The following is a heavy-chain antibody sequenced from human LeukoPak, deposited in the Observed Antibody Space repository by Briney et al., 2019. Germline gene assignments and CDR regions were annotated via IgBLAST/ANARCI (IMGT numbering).Heavy chain of an antibody. Sequence: GASAKVSCKASGYTFTSYDINWVRQATGQGLEWMGWMNPNSGNTDYAQKVQGRVTMTTDTSTSTAYMELRNLRSDDTAVYYCARDRLLGQQLVPSFDYWGQGTLVTVSS. CDR1: GYTFTSYD. V-gene: IGHV1-8*01. CDR3: ARDRLLGQQLVPSFDY. J-gene: IGHJ4*02. D-gene: IGHD6-13*01. CDR2: MNPNSGNT.